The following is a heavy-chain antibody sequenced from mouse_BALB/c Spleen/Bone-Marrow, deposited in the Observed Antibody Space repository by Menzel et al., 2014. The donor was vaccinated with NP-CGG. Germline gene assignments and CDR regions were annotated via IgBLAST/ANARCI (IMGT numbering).Heavy chain of an antibody. Sequence: VQLQQSGPGLVKPSQSLSLTCSVTGYSITSGYYWNWIRQFPGNKLEWMGYISYDGSNNYNPSLKNRISITRDTSKNQVFLKLNSVTTEDTATYYCAREPYDGFLFDYWGQGTTLTVSS. CDR3: AREPYDGFLFDY. CDR1: GYSITSGYY. CDR2: ISYDGSN. V-gene: IGHV3-6*02. J-gene: IGHJ2*01. D-gene: IGHD2-3*01.